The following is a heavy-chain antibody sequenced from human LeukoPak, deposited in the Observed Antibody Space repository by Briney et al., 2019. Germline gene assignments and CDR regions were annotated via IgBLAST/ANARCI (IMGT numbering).Heavy chain of an antibody. CDR1: GGSISSSSYY. CDR2: IYYSGST. CDR3: ARHAVLGYCSSTSCYWD. Sequence: PSETLPLTCTVSGGSISSSSYYWGWIRQPPGKGLEWIGSIYYSGSTYYNPSLKSRVTISVDTSKNQFSLKLSSVTAADTAVYYCARHAVLGYCSSTSCYWDWGQGTLVTVSS. D-gene: IGHD2-2*01. J-gene: IGHJ4*02. V-gene: IGHV4-39*01.